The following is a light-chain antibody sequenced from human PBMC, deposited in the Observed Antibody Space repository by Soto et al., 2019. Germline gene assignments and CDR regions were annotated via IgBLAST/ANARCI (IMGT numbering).Light chain of an antibody. Sequence: QSVLTQPPSASGTPGQRVTMSCSGSSSNIGSNTVNWYQQLPGTAPKLLIYSSNQRPSGVPDRFSASKSGTSASLAISGLQSEDEADYYCAAWDDSLKGPVFGGGTKLTVL. J-gene: IGLJ2*01. CDR3: AAWDDSLKGPV. V-gene: IGLV1-44*01. CDR1: SSNIGSNT. CDR2: SSN.